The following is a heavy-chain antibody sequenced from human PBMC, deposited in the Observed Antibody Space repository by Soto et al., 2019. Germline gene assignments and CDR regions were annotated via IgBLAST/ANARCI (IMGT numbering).Heavy chain of an antibody. CDR3: ASRKISTSYYMDV. D-gene: IGHD2-2*01. Sequence: SETLSLTCTVSGGSISSYYWSWIRQPPGKGLEWIGYIYYSGSTNYNPSLKSRVTISVDTSKNQFSLKLSSVTAADTAVYYCASRKISTSYYMDVWGKGTTVTVSS. J-gene: IGHJ6*03. V-gene: IGHV4-59*01. CDR2: IYYSGST. CDR1: GGSISSYY.